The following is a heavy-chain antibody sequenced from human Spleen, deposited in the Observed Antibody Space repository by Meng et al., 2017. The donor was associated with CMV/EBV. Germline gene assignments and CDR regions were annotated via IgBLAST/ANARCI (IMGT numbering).Heavy chain of an antibody. CDR1: GGSISSYY. CDR3: ARGRYLRYNWNYAGVDWFDP. D-gene: IGHD1-7*01. CDR2: IYYSGST. J-gene: IGHJ5*02. V-gene: IGHV4-59*01. Sequence: SETLSLTCTVSGGSISSYYWSWIRQPPGKGLEWIGYIYYSGSTNYNPSLKSRVTISVDTSKNQFSLKLSSVTAADTAVYYCARGRYLRYNWNYAGVDWFDPWGQGTLVTVSS.